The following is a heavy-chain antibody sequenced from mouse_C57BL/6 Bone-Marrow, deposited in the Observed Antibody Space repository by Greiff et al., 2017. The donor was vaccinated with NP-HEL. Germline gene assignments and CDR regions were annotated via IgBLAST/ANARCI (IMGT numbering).Heavy chain of an antibody. CDR2: ISNGGGST. D-gene: IGHD1-1*01. V-gene: IGHV5-12*01. CDR3: ARHHYGSSYGWYFDV. CDR1: GFTFSDYY. J-gene: IGHJ1*03. Sequence: EVHLVESGGGLVQPGGSLKLSCAASGFTFSDYYMYWVRQTPEKRLEWVAYISNGGGSTYYPDTVKGRFTISRDNAKNTLYLQMSRLKSEDTAMYYCARHHYGSSYGWYFDVWGTGTTVTVSS.